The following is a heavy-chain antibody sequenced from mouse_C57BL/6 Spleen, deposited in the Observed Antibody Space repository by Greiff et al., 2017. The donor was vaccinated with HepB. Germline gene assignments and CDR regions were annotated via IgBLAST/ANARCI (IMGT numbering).Heavy chain of an antibody. CDR2: INPSNGGT. V-gene: IGHV1-53*01. CDR1: GYTFTSYW. D-gene: IGHD1-1*01. Sequence: VQLQQSGTELVKPGASVKLSCKASGYTFTSYWMHWVKQRPGQGLEWIGNINPSNGGTNYNEKFKSKATLTVDKSSSTAYMQLSSLTSEDSAVYYCARVGTTVVERAFAWFAYWGQGTLVTVSA. CDR3: ARVGTTVVERAFAWFAY. J-gene: IGHJ3*01.